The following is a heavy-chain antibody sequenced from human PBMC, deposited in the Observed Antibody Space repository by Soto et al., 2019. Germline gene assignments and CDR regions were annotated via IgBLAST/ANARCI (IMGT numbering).Heavy chain of an antibody. CDR3: ARWGTTGGLDV. CDR2: TSYDGSDK. Sequence: QVQLVESGGGVVQPGTSLRVSCVGSGFTFRSYFMHWVRQAPGKGLEWVALTSYDGSDKYYDDSVRGRVTISRDNSRNTVDLQMDRLRLEDTAFYYCARWGTTGGLDVWGQGTLVSVSS. V-gene: IGHV3-30*19. J-gene: IGHJ1*01. CDR1: GFTFRSYF. D-gene: IGHD3-16*01.